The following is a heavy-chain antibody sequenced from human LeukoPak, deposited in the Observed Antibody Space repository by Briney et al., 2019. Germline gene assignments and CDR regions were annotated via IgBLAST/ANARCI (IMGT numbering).Heavy chain of an antibody. Sequence: PSETLSLTCTVSGGSISSYYWSWIRQPPGKGLEWIGYIYYSGSTNYNPSLKSRVTISVDTSKNQFSLKLSSVTAADTAVYYCAGGASYYDILTGYFGGDAFDIWGQGTMVTVSS. V-gene: IGHV4-59*01. D-gene: IGHD3-9*01. J-gene: IGHJ3*02. CDR3: AGGASYYDILTGYFGGDAFDI. CDR1: GGSISSYY. CDR2: IYYSGST.